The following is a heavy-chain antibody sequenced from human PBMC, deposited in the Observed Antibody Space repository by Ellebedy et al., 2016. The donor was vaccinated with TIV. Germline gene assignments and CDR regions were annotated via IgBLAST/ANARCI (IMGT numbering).Heavy chain of an antibody. CDR2: IIPIFGTA. CDR3: ARGQIAVAGTYDFDY. V-gene: IGHV1-69*13. J-gene: IGHJ4*02. Sequence: SVKVSCXASGGTFSSYAISWVRQAPEQGLEWMGGIIPIFGTANYAQKFQGRVTITADESTSTAYMELSSLRSEDTAVYYCARGQIAVAGTYDFDYWGQGTLVTVSS. D-gene: IGHD6-19*01. CDR1: GGTFSSYA.